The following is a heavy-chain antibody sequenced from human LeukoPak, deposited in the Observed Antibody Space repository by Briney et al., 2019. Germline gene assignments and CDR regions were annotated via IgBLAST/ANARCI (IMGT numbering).Heavy chain of an antibody. D-gene: IGHD2-2*01. J-gene: IGHJ5*02. CDR3: ANRSLGYCSSTSCYEGGWFDP. V-gene: IGHV3-23*01. Sequence: PGGSLRLSCAASGFTFSSYAMSWVRQAPGKGLEWVSAISGSGGSTYYADSVKGRFTISIDNSKNTLYLQMNSLRAEDTAIYYCANRSLGYCSSTSCYEGGWFDPWGQGTLVTVSS. CDR2: ISGSGGST. CDR1: GFTFSSYA.